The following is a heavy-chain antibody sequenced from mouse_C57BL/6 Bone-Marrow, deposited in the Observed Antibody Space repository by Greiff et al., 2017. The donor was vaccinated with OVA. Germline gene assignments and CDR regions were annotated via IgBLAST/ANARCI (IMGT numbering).Heavy chain of an antibody. J-gene: IGHJ3*01. CDR1: GYTFTSYG. V-gene: IGHV1-81*01. CDR3: AKEGRGLEAWFAD. CDR2: IYPRSGNT. Sequence: QVQLQQSGAELARPGASVKLSCKASGYTFTSYGISWVKQRTGQGLEWIGEIYPRSGNTYYNEKFKGKATLTADKSSSTAYMELRSLTSEDSAVYFCAKEGRGLEAWFADWGQGTLVTVSA. D-gene: IGHD2-4*01.